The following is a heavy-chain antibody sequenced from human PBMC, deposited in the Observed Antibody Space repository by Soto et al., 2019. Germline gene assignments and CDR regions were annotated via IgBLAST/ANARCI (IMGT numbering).Heavy chain of an antibody. CDR3: ARDRKQLWLLSSSYGMDV. Sequence: PGGSLRLSCAASGFTFSSYEMNWVRQAPGKGLEWVSYISSSGSTIYYADSVKGRFTISRDNAKNSLYLQMNSLRAEDTAVYYCARDRKQLWLLSSSYGMDVWGQGTTVTVPS. J-gene: IGHJ6*02. V-gene: IGHV3-48*03. CDR1: GFTFSSYE. D-gene: IGHD5-18*01. CDR2: ISSSGSTI.